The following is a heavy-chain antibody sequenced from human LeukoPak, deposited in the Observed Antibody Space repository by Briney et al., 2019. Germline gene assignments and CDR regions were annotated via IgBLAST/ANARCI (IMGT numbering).Heavy chain of an antibody. CDR3: ARHARHRQLVPDY. Sequence: SQTLSLTCAISGDSVSSNSAAWNWIRQSPSRGLEWLGRTYYRSKWYNDYAVSVKSRITINPDTSKNQFSLQLNSVTAADTAVYYCARHARHRQLVPDYWGQGTLVTVSS. CDR1: GDSVSSNSAA. D-gene: IGHD6-13*01. V-gene: IGHV6-1*01. J-gene: IGHJ4*02. CDR2: TYYRSKWYN.